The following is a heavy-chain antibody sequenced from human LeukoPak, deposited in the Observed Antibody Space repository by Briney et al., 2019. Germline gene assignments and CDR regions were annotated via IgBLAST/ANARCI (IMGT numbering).Heavy chain of an antibody. CDR3: ATQRPGFLEWLRFEPDAFDI. J-gene: IGHJ3*02. D-gene: IGHD3-3*01. Sequence: PSETLSHTCAVYGGSFSGYYWSWIRQPPGKGLEWIGEINHSGSTNYNPSLKSRVTISVDTSKNQFSLKLSSVTAADTAVYYCATQRPGFLEWLRFEPDAFDIWGQGTMVTVSS. V-gene: IGHV4-34*01. CDR1: GGSFSGYY. CDR2: INHSGST.